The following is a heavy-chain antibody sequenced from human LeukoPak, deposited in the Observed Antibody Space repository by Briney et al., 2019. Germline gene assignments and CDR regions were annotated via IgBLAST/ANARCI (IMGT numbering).Heavy chain of an antibody. CDR2: IKSKTDGGTT. Sequence: GGSLRLSCAASGFTFSNAWMSWVRQAPGKGLEWVGRIKSKTDGGTTDHAAPVKGRFTISRDDSKNTLYLQMNSLKTEDTAVYYCTTEKGEYYDILTGYCRRMYYFDYWGQGTLVTISS. V-gene: IGHV3-15*01. J-gene: IGHJ4*02. D-gene: IGHD3-9*01. CDR1: GFTFSNAW. CDR3: TTEKGEYYDILTGYCRRMYYFDY.